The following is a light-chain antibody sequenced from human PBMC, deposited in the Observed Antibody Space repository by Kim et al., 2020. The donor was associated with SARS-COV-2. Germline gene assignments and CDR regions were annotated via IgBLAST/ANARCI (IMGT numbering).Light chain of an antibody. J-gene: IGLJ1*01. Sequence: SYELTQPPSVSVSPGQTASITCSGDKLGDKYACWYQQKPGQSPVLVIYQDSKRPSGIPERFSGSNSGNTATLTISGTQAMDEADYYCQAWDSSTGRVFGTGTKVTV. V-gene: IGLV3-1*01. CDR1: KLGDKY. CDR3: QAWDSSTGRV. CDR2: QDS.